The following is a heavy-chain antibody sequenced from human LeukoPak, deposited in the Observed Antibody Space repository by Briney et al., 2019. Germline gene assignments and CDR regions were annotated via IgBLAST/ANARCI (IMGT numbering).Heavy chain of an antibody. CDR1: GFTVSSNY. J-gene: IGHJ4*02. V-gene: IGHV3-15*01. CDR3: TTERYSGYDSLVSFDY. D-gene: IGHD5-12*01. CDR2: IKSKTDGGTT. Sequence: GGSLRLSCAASGFTVSSNYMSWVRQAPGKGLEWVGRIKSKTDGGTTDYAAPVKGRFTISRDDSKNTLYLQMNSLKTEDTAVYYCTTERYSGYDSLVSFDYWGQGTLVTVSS.